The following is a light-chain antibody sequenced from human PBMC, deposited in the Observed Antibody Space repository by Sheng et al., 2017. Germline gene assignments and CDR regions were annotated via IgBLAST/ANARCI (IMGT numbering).Light chain of an antibody. CDR1: QSVSSNF. CDR2: DAS. J-gene: IGKJ2*01. CDR3: QQRGNWPT. V-gene: IGKV3D-20*02. Sequence: EIVLTQSPGTLSLSPGERATLSCRASQSVSSNFLAWYQQIPGQPPRLLIYDASSRATGIPDRFSGSGSGTDFTLTISRLEPEDFAVYYCQQRGNWPTFGQGTKLEIK.